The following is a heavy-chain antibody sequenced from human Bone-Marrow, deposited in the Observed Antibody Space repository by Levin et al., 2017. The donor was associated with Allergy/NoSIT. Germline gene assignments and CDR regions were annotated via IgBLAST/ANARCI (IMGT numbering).Heavy chain of an antibody. Sequence: ASVKVSCKASGGIFSTYVISWVRQAPGQGLEWMGGIVPIFGTTHYAQKLQGRITITADKSTSTAYMELSRLRSDDTAIYYCARAWSGYYRHWGQGTLVTVSS. J-gene: IGHJ4*02. CDR3: ARAWSGYYRH. CDR1: GGIFSTYV. D-gene: IGHD3-3*01. V-gene: IGHV1-69*06. CDR2: IVPIFGTT.